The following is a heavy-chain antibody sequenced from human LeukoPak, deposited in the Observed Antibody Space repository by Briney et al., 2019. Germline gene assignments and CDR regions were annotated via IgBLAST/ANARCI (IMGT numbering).Heavy chain of an antibody. CDR1: GGTFSSYA. D-gene: IGHD6-13*01. CDR3: ARAIAAGENWFDP. CDR2: IIPIFGTA. V-gene: IGHV1-69*05. Sequence: SVKVSCKASGGTFSSYAISWVRQAPGQGLEWMGGIIPIFGTANYAQKFQGRVTMTTDTSTSTAYMELRSLRSDDTAVYYCARAIAAGENWFDPWGQGTLVTVSS. J-gene: IGHJ5*02.